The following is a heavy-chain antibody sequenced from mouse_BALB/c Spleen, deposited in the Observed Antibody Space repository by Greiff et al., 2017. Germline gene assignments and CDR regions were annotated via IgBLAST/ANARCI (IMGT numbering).Heavy chain of an antibody. CDR3: ARHDLYAMDY. Sequence: QVQLQQSGAELVRPGTSVKVSCKASGYAFTNYLIEWVKQRPGQGLEWIGVINPGSGGTNYNEKFKGKATLTADKSSSTAYMQLSSLTSDDSAVYFCARHDLYAMDYWGQGTSVTVSS. J-gene: IGHJ4*01. CDR1: GYAFTNYL. CDR2: INPGSGGT. V-gene: IGHV1-54*01. D-gene: IGHD2-4*01.